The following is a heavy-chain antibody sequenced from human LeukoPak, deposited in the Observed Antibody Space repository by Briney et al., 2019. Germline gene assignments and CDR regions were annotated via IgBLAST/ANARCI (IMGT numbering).Heavy chain of an antibody. D-gene: IGHD6-13*01. CDR3: AREAAGTTSYYYYYMDV. J-gene: IGHJ6*03. CDR2: IYYSGST. Sequence: PSETLSLTCTVSGGSISSSSYYWGWIRQPPGKGLEWIGSIYYSGSTYYNPSLKSRVTISVDTSKNQFSLKLSSVTAADTAVYYCAREAAGTTSYYYYYMDVWGKGTTVTVSS. V-gene: IGHV4-39*07. CDR1: GGSISSSSYY.